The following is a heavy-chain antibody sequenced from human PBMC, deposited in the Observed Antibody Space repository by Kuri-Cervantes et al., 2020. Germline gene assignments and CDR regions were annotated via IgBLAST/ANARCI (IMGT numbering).Heavy chain of an antibody. CDR2: IYHSGST. Sequence: SCAVSGGSISSGGYSWSWIRQPPGKGLEWIGYIYHSGSTYYNPSLKSRVTISVDRSKNQFSLKLSSVTAADTAVYYCARVGGVAAMAFDIWGQGTVVTVSS. CDR3: ARVGGVAAMAFDI. J-gene: IGHJ3*02. V-gene: IGHV4-30-2*01. D-gene: IGHD2-15*01. CDR1: GGSISSGGYS.